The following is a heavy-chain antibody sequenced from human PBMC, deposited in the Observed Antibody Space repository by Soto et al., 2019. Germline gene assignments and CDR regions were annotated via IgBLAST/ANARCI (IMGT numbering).Heavy chain of an antibody. D-gene: IGHD2-2*01. CDR3: ATALGCRSTSCTLDY. J-gene: IGHJ4*02. CDR1: GGTFGSYA. CDR2: IIPVSGAA. Sequence: QVQLVQSGAEVKKPGSSVKVSCKASGGTFGSYAFSWVRQAPGQGLEWMGGIIPVSGAAHYAQKLQGRVTLTADESTSTADMELSSLSSQDTAVYYCATALGCRSTSCTLDYWGQGTRVIVSS. V-gene: IGHV1-69*01.